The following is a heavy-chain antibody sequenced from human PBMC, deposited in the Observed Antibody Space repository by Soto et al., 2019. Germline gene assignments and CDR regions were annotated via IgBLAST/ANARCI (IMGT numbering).Heavy chain of an antibody. CDR1: GDSVSSNSAA. J-gene: IGHJ3*02. Sequence: SQTLSLTCAIYGDSVSSNSAAWNWIRQSPSRGLEWLGRTYYRSKWYNDYAVSVKSRITINPDTSKNQFSLQLNSVTPEDTAVYYCARVGVRRSPILDALDIWGQGTMVPVSS. CDR2: TYYRSKWYN. V-gene: IGHV6-1*01. CDR3: ARVGVRRSPILDALDI. D-gene: IGHD3-9*01.